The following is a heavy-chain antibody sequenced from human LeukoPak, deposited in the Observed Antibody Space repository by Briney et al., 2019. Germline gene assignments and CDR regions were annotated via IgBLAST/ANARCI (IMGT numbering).Heavy chain of an antibody. Sequence: SVEVSCKASGGTFSSYAISWVRQAPGQGLGWMGGIIPIFGTANYAQKFQGRVTITADESTSTAYMELSSLRSEDTAVYYCAGTEAIFGVVITLDYWGQGTLVTVSS. D-gene: IGHD3-3*01. J-gene: IGHJ4*02. CDR1: GGTFSSYA. V-gene: IGHV1-69*13. CDR3: AGTEAIFGVVITLDY. CDR2: IIPIFGTA.